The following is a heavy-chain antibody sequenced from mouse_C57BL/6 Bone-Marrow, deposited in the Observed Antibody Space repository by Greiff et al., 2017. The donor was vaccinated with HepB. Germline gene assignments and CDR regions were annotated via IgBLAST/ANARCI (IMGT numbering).Heavy chain of an antibody. Sequence: EVKVVESGGGLVQPGGSLKLSCAASGFTFSDYYMYWVRQTPEKRLEWVAYISNGGGSTYYPDTVKGRFTISRDNAKNTLYLQMSRLKSEDTAMYYCARGDYYGSSSMDYWGQGTSVTVSS. D-gene: IGHD1-1*01. CDR3: ARGDYYGSSSMDY. CDR1: GFTFSDYY. V-gene: IGHV5-12*01. CDR2: ISNGGGST. J-gene: IGHJ4*01.